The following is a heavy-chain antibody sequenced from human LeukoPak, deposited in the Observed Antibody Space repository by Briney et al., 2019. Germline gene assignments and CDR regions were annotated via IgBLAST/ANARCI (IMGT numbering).Heavy chain of an antibody. V-gene: IGHV3-64D*09. CDR1: GFTFSSHT. Sequence: GGSLRLSCSASGFTFSSHTMHWVRQAPGKGLEYVSAISSNGGSTYYADSVKGRFTISRDNSKNTLYLQMSSLRAEDTAVYYCVKADYYDTSNYYYRYFQYWGQGTLVTVSS. CDR3: VKADYYDTSNYYYRYFQY. CDR2: ISSNGGST. J-gene: IGHJ1*01. D-gene: IGHD3-22*01.